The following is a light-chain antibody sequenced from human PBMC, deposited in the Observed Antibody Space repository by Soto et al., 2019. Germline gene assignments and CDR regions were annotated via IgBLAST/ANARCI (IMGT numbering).Light chain of an antibody. CDR1: SGHSSYA. CDR3: QTWGTGIRV. J-gene: IGLJ2*01. Sequence: QLVLTQSPSASASLGASVKLTCTLSSGHSSYAIAWHQQQPEKGPRYLMKVNSDGSHSKGDEIPDRFSGSSSEAERYLIISSLQSDDEADYYCQTWGTGIRVFGGGTKLTVL. V-gene: IGLV4-69*01. CDR2: VNSDGSH.